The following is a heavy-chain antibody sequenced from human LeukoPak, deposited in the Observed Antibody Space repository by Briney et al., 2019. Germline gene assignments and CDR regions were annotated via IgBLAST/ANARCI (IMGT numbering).Heavy chain of an antibody. CDR1: GGSFSGYY. CDR2: IYYSGST. J-gene: IGHJ4*02. Sequence: PSETLSLTCAVYGGSFSGYYWSWIRQPPGKGLEWIGSIYYSGSTYYNPSLKSRVTISVDTSKNQFSLKLSSVTAADTAVYYCARRDCSTTNCYGGSYYFDYWGQGTLVTVSS. D-gene: IGHD2-2*01. V-gene: IGHV4-34*01. CDR3: ARRDCSTTNCYGGSYYFDY.